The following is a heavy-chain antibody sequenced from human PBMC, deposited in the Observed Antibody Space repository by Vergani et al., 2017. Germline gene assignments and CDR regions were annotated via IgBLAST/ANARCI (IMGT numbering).Heavy chain of an antibody. CDR3: ASKLLGVVVIKDY. Sequence: EVQLVESGGGLVKPGGSLRLSCAASGFTFSSYSMNWVRQAPGKGLEWVSSISSSSSYIYYADSVKGRFTISRDNAKNSLYLQMNSLRAEDTAVYYCASKLLGVVVIKDYWGQGTLVTVSS. D-gene: IGHD3-22*01. CDR2: ISSSSSYI. V-gene: IGHV3-21*01. CDR1: GFTFSSYS. J-gene: IGHJ4*02.